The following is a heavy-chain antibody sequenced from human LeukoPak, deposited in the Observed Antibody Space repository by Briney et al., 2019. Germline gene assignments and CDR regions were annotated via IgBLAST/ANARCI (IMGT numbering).Heavy chain of an antibody. Sequence: SSVKVSCVASGYVFTDYIHYYIHWVRQAPRQGLEWLVWISPYNGGTIYAQRFQARVTFTTDTSINTAYMELNSLLSDDTAVYYCVRVSTGWNFDDWGQGSLVTVSS. V-gene: IGHV1-2*02. CDR3: VRVSTGWNFDD. D-gene: IGHD2-8*02. J-gene: IGHJ4*02. CDR1: GYVFTDYIHYY. CDR2: ISPYNGGT.